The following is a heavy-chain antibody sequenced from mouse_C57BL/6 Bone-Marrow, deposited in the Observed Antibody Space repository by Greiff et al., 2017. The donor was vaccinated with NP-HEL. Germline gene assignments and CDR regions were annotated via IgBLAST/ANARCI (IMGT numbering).Heavy chain of an antibody. D-gene: IGHD2-1*01. V-gene: IGHV5-4*01. CDR1: GFTFSSYA. Sequence: EVQRVESGGGLVKPGGSLKLSCAASGFTFSSYAMSWVRQTPEKRLEWVATISDGGSYTYYPDNVKGRFTISRDNAKNNLYLQMSHLKSEDTAMYYCARVYPQSWFAYWGQGTLVTVSA. CDR3: ARVYPQSWFAY. J-gene: IGHJ3*01. CDR2: ISDGGSYT.